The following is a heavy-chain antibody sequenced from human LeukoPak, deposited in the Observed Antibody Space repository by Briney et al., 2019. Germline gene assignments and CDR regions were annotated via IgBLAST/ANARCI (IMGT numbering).Heavy chain of an antibody. CDR3: ARDMDHYYYDSSGYAFDI. D-gene: IGHD3-22*01. Sequence: ASETLSLTCGVSGGAITNYYWNWIRQAPGKGLEWLGYIYYTGSTTYNPSVKSRITISLDTSKKQISLKLRSVTAADTAVYYCARDMDHYYYDSSGYAFDIWGQGTMVTVSS. V-gene: IGHV4-59*01. J-gene: IGHJ3*02. CDR1: GGAITNYY. CDR2: IYYTGST.